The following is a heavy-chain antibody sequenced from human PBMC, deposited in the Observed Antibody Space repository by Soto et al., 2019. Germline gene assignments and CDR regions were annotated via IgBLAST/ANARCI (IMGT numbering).Heavy chain of an antibody. CDR3: ATGNRRGLLAY. CDR1: GYTLTEVA. D-gene: IGHD3-16*02. CDR2: LDPEDGET. V-gene: IGHV1-24*01. Sequence: ASVKVFCKISGYTLTEVAMHWVRQPPGKGLEWRGGLDPEDGETIYAQNFQGRVTVTEDTSTDTAYMELSSLRYDDTAVYYCATGNRRGLLAYRGQGTRVTVSS. J-gene: IGHJ4*03.